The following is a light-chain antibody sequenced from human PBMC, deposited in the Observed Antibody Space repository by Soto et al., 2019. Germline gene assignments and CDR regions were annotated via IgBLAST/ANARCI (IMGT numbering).Light chain of an antibody. Sequence: EIVITHRPGTRPLSXAGRATLAXXASQSVSSNLAWYQQKPGQAPRLLIYGASTRATGIPARFSGSGSGTEFTLSISSLQSEDFAVYYCQQYYNWPRTFGQGTKVDIK. CDR2: GAS. CDR1: QSVSSN. V-gene: IGKV3-15*01. J-gene: IGKJ1*01. CDR3: QQYYNWPRT.